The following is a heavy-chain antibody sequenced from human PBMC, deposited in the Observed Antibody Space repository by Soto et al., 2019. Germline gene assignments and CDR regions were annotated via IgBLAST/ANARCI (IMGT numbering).Heavy chain of an antibody. CDR3: SALGV. CDR2: IKSKTAGGTT. V-gene: IGHV3-15*07. D-gene: IGHD1-26*01. Sequence: EVQLVESGGGLVKPGGSLRLSCAASGFNFINAWMHWVRQAPGKGLEWVGRIKSKTAGGTTDYAAPVKGRLIISRDDSKNTLYLQINSLKMEDTAVYYCSALGVWGQGTMVTVSS. J-gene: IGHJ6*02. CDR1: GFNFINAW.